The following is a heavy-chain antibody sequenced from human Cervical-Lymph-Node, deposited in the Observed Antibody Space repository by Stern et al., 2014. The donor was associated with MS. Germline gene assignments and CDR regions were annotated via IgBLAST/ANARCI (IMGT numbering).Heavy chain of an antibody. Sequence: VQLLESGGGVVQPGRSLRLSCAASGFTFSSYVLHWVRQAPGKGLAWVAVISSDGNNGYYTDSVKGRFTISRDNFKNTLYMQMSSLRPEDTAVYYCAKGVLHYYDTSTLEYWGQGTRVTVSS. CDR1: GFTFSSYV. D-gene: IGHD3-22*01. J-gene: IGHJ4*02. CDR2: ISSDGNNG. V-gene: IGHV3-30*18. CDR3: AKGVLHYYDTSTLEY.